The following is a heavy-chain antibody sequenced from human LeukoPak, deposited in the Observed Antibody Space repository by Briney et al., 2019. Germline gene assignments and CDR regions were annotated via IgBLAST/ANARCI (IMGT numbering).Heavy chain of an antibody. CDR1: GGSISSGGYS. D-gene: IGHD3-22*01. CDR2: IYSTGST. J-gene: IGHJ1*01. V-gene: IGHV4-30-2*01. CDR3: ARDSGFWLF. Sequence: PSQTLSLTCAVSGGSISSGGYSWSWIRQPPGKGLEWIGNIYSTGSTSFNPSFKSRITMSVDTSKNQFSLNLNSVTAADTAVYFCARDSGFWLFWGQGTLVTVSS.